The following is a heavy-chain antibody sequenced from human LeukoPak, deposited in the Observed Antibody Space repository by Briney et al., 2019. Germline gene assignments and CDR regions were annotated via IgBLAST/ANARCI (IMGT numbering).Heavy chain of an antibody. CDR1: GYTFTGYY. CDR2: INPNSGGT. D-gene: IGHD3-9*01. Sequence: ASVKVSCKASGYTFTGYYMHWVRQAPGQGLEWMGWINPNSGGTNYAQKFQGRVTMTRDTSISTAYMELSRLRSDDTAVYYCARDSDWQDDAFDIWGQGTMVTVSS. V-gene: IGHV1-2*02. J-gene: IGHJ3*02. CDR3: ARDSDWQDDAFDI.